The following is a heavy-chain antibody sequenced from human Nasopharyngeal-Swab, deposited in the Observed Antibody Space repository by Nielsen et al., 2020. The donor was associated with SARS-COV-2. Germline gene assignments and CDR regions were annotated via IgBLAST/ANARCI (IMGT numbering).Heavy chain of an antibody. CDR2: ISYDGSNK. D-gene: IGHD3-3*01. CDR1: GFTFSSYG. CDR3: AKDKNDFWSGQFDY. V-gene: IGHV3-30*18. J-gene: IGHJ4*02. Sequence: GESLKISCAASGFTFSSYGMHWVRQAPGKGLEWVAVISYDGSNKYYADSVKGRFTISRDNSKNTLYLQMNSLRAEDTAVYYCAKDKNDFWSGQFDYWGQGTLVTVSS.